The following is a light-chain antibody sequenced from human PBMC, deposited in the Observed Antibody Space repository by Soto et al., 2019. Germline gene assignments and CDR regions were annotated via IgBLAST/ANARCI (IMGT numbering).Light chain of an antibody. CDR3: GTWYSSLSTVV. V-gene: IGLV1-51*01. CDR1: SSNIGNNY. CDR2: DNN. J-gene: IGLJ2*01. Sequence: QSVLTQPPSVSAAPGQTVTISCSGSSSNIGNNYVSWYQQLPGTAPKLLIYDNNKRPSGIPDRFSGSKSGTSATLGITGLQTGDEADYYCGTWYSSLSTVVFGGGTQLTVL.